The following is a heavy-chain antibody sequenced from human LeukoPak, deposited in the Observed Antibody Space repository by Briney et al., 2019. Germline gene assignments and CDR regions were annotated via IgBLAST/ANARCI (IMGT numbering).Heavy chain of an antibody. D-gene: IGHD4-17*01. Sequence: ASVKVSCKASGYTFTSYYMHWVRQAPGQGLEWMGIINPSGGSTSYAQKFQGRVTMTRDMSTSTVYMELSSLRSEDTAVYYCATAMTTVNFDYWGQGTLVTVSS. V-gene: IGHV1-46*01. CDR1: GYTFTSYY. CDR3: ATAMTTVNFDY. CDR2: INPSGGST. J-gene: IGHJ4*02.